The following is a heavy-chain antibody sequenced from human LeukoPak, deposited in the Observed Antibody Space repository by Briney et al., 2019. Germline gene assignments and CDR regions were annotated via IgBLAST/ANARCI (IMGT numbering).Heavy chain of an antibody. Sequence: GGSLRLSCAASGFTFSTYWMHWVRQAPGKGLVWVSRFNSDGRSAYYADSVKGRFTISRNNAKNTLYLQMNSLRAEDTAVYYCARGRYYLDSWGQGTLVTVSS. CDR3: ARGRYYLDS. V-gene: IGHV3-74*01. CDR2: FNSDGRSA. CDR1: GFTFSTYW. D-gene: IGHD4-17*01. J-gene: IGHJ4*02.